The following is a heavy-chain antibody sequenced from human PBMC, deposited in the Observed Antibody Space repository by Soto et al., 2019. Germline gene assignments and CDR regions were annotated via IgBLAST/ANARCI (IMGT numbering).Heavy chain of an antibody. D-gene: IGHD2-15*01. CDR2: IRGYNGNA. CDR3: AREGSYGWYDC. J-gene: IGHJ5*01. V-gene: IGHV1-18*01. CDR1: GYTFSSHG. Sequence: QVQLVQSGAEVRKPGASVKVSCKASGYTFSSHGIIWVRQAPGQGLEWMGWIRGYNGNAKYAQRFQGRVTMTTDTSTSTVYMDLRSLGSDDSAVYYCAREGSYGWYDCWGQGTLVTVSS.